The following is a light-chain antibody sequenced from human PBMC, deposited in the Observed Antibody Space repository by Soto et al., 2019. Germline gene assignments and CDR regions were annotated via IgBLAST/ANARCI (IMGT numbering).Light chain of an antibody. J-gene: IGKJ4*02. Sequence: DIVLTQSPASLSLSPGERATLSCRASQSVSSAYLAWYQQKPGQATLLLFYGASSGATGLPDRFSGSGSGTDFTLTISRLEPEDFAVYYCQQYGSYRSTFGGGTKVEIK. V-gene: IGKV3-20*01. CDR1: QSVSSAY. CDR3: QQYGSYRST. CDR2: GAS.